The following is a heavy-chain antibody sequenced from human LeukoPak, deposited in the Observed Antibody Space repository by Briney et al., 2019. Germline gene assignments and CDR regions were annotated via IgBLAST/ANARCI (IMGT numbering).Heavy chain of an antibody. J-gene: IGHJ4*02. D-gene: IGHD6-13*01. CDR3: ARVGQQLDY. CDR1: GFTFSSSA. V-gene: IGHV3-21*01. CDR2: ISSSSVYT. Sequence: GGSLRLSCAASGFTFSSSAMNWVRQAPGKGLEWVSYISSSSVYTDYADSVKGRFTISRDNAKNSLYLQMNSLRAEDTAVYYCARVGQQLDYWGQGALVTVSS.